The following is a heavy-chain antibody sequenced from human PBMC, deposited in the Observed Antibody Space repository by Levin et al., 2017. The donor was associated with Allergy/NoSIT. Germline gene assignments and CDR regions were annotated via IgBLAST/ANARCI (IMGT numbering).Heavy chain of an antibody. J-gene: IGHJ6*02. CDR2: IIPIFGTA. D-gene: IGHD3-22*01. CDR3: ARGGGRITMIVVVPVGNYYYGMDG. CDR1: GGSXXXYA. Sequence: ASVKVSCKASGGSXXXYAXXXXXKAPGQGLEWMGGIIPIFGTANYAQKFQGRVTITADKSTSTAYMELSSLRSEDTAVYYCARGGGRITMIVVVPVGNYYYGMDGWGQGTTVTVSS. V-gene: IGHV1-69*06.